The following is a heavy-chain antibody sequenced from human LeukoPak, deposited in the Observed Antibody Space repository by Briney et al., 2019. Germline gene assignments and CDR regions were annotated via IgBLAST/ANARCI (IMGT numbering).Heavy chain of an antibody. V-gene: IGHV4-34*01. J-gene: IGHJ6*02. CDR3: ARGRFFLRYYYYGMDV. Sequence: SETPSLTCAVYGGSFSGYYWSWIRQPPGKGLEWIGEINHSGSTNYNPSLKSRVTISVDTSKNQFSLKLSSVTAADTAVYYCARGRFFLRYYYYGMDVWGQGTTVTVSS. D-gene: IGHD2/OR15-2a*01. CDR1: GGSFSGYY. CDR2: INHSGST.